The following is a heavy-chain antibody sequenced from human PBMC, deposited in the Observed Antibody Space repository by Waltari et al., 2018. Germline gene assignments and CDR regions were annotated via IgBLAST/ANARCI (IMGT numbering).Heavy chain of an antibody. CDR3: ARWRYYFDY. CDR2: LYYSGST. V-gene: IGHV4-39*01. J-gene: IGHJ4*02. Sequence: QLQLQESGAGLVTPSETLSLTCRVSGGSVSSSLSFYWVWVRQTPGKGLEWIGSLYYSGSTYYNPSLKSRVTISMETSKNQFSLKFSSVTAADTAVYYCARWRYYFDYWGQGTLVTVSS. CDR1: GGSVSSSLSFY.